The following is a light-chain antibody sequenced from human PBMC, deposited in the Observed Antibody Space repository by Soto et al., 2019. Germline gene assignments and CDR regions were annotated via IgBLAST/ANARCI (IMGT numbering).Light chain of an antibody. CDR1: QSLLYSNGYNY. Sequence: DIVMTQSPLSLTVTPGEPASISCRSSQSLLYSNGYNYLNWYVQKPGQSPQLLIYLGSNRASGVPDRFSGSGSGTDFTLKISRVEAEDVGVYYCMQALQTPPYTFGQGTKVEIK. CDR2: LGS. J-gene: IGKJ2*01. V-gene: IGKV2-28*01. CDR3: MQALQTPPYT.